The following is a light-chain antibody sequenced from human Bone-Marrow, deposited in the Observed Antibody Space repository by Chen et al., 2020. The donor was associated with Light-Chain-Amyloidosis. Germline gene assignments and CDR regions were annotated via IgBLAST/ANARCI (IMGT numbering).Light chain of an antibody. CDR3: QVWDRSSDRPV. CDR1: NIGSTS. Sequence: SYVLTQPSSVSVAPGQTATIACGGNNIGSTSVHWYQQTPGPAPLLVVYDNMDRPSGIPERLAGSNTGNTATLTISRVEDGDEADYYCQVWDRSSDRPVFGGGTKLTVL. V-gene: IGLV3-21*02. CDR2: DNM. J-gene: IGLJ3*02.